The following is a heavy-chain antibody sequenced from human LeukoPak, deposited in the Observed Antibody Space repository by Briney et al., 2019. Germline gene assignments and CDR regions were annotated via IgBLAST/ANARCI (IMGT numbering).Heavy chain of an antibody. Sequence: GGSLRLSCAVSGFTFSDHYMDWVRQVPRKGLEWVGRTLNKANSYTTDYAASVKGRFTISRDDSKNSLYLQMSSLNTEDTAVYYCARRVFGGDCYYDFWGQGALVTVSS. CDR2: TLNKANSYTT. D-gene: IGHD2-21*02. V-gene: IGHV3-72*01. CDR3: ARRVFGGDCYYDF. CDR1: GFTFSDHY. J-gene: IGHJ4*02.